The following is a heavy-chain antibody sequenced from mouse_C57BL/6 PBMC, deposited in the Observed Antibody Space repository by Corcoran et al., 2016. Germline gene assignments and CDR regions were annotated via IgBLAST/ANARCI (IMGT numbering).Heavy chain of an antibody. J-gene: IGHJ3*01. CDR2: IYPGSGNT. Sequence: QVQLKQSGAELVRPGASVKLSCKASGYTFTDYYINWVKQRPGQGLEWIARIYPGSGNTYYNEKFKGKATLTADTSSNTAYMQLSSLTTEDSAIYYCARKGLYYYGVAYWGQGTLVTVSA. V-gene: IGHV1-76*01. CDR3: ARKGLYYYGVAY. CDR1: GYTFTDYY. D-gene: IGHD1-1*01.